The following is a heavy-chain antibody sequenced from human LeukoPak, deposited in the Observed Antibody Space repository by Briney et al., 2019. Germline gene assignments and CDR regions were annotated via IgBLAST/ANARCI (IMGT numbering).Heavy chain of an antibody. V-gene: IGHV2-26*01. CDR1: GFSLTNARMG. CDR2: ILSNDEK. J-gene: IGHJ3*02. D-gene: IGHD3-16*02. CDR3: VRIHPMITFGGVIATLAFDI. Sequence: ESGPVLVKPTETLTLTCTVSGFSLTNARMGVSWIRQPPGKALEWLAHILSNDEKFYSTSLKSRLTVSKDTSKRQVVLTMTNMDPVDTATYYCVRIHPMITFGGVIATLAFDIWGQGTMVTVSS.